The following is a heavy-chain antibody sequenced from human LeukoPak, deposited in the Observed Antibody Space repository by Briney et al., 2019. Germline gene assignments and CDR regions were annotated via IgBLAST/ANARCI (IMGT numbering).Heavy chain of an antibody. CDR2: ISYDGGNK. CDR3: ARVSRGMATTPGPFDY. J-gene: IGHJ4*02. CDR1: GFTFSSYA. D-gene: IGHD5-24*01. V-gene: IGHV3-30-3*01. Sequence: GGSLRLSCAASGFTFSSYAMHWVRQAPGKGLEWVAVISYDGGNKYYADSVKGRFTISRDNSKNTLYLQMNSLRAEDTAVYYCARVSRGMATTPGPFDYWGQGTLVTVSS.